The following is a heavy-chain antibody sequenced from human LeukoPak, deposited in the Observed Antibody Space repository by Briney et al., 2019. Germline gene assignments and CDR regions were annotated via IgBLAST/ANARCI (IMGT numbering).Heavy chain of an antibody. J-gene: IGHJ3*02. CDR1: GGSISSGSYY. CDR3: ARDNSGWKSNGAFDI. D-gene: IGHD6-19*01. V-gene: IGHV4-61*02. Sequence: PSETLSLTCTVSGGSISSGSYYWSWIRQPAGKGLEWIGRIYTSGSTNYNPSLKSRVTISVDTSKNQFSLKLSSVTAADTAVYYCARDNSGWKSNGAFDIWGQGTMVTVSS. CDR2: IYTSGST.